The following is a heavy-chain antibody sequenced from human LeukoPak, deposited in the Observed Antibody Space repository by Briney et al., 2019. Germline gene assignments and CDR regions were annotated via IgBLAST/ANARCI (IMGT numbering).Heavy chain of an antibody. CDR3: ARPAGYDRFDAFDV. V-gene: IGHV1-2*02. CDR1: GYTFIGFH. D-gene: IGHD3-22*01. Sequence: ASVRVSCKASGYTFIGFHMFWVRQAPGQGLEWMGWISPNSGGTNHAQKFQGRVTMTRDTSINTAYMELSRLRSDDTAVYYCARPAGYDRFDAFDVWGQGTMVTVSS. J-gene: IGHJ3*01. CDR2: ISPNSGGT.